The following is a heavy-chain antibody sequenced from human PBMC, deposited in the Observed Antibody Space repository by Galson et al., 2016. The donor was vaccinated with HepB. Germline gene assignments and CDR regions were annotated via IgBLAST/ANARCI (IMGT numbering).Heavy chain of an antibody. D-gene: IGHD3-3*01. V-gene: IGHV3-48*02. CDR2: ISSSSSTI. CDR3: AGGNRNYDFWIGYYSAY. J-gene: IGHJ4*02. Sequence: SLRLSCAASGFTFSSYSMNWVRQAPGKGLEWVSYISSSSSTIYYADSVKGRFTISRDNAKNSLYLQMNSLRDEDTAVYYCAGGNRNYDFWIGYYSAYWGQGTLVTVSS. CDR1: GFTFSSYS.